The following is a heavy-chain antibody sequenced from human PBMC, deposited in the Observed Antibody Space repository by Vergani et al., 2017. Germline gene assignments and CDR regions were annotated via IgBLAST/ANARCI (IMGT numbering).Heavy chain of an antibody. CDR3: ARGHYGDLGY. V-gene: IGHV1-18*01. CDR1: CHTFQTYG. J-gene: IGHJ4*02. CDR2: IRPYTGHT. Sequence: QVQLVQSGAELKKPGASVSVFCKGSCHTFQTYGISWVRQAPGKGLEWMAWIRPYTGHTIYAQKFQDRVTITRNTYISTAYMELRSLRSEETAVYYCARGHYGDLGYWGQGTLVTVSS. D-gene: IGHD4-17*01.